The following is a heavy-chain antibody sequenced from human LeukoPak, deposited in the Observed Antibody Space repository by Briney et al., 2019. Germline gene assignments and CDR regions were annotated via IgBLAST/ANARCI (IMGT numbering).Heavy chain of an antibody. J-gene: IGHJ4*02. CDR3: ARDGYTYGSFDY. CDR1: GGSISSSSHY. V-gene: IGHV4-39*01. D-gene: IGHD5-18*01. CDR2: IYYSGST. Sequence: SETLSLTCTVSGGSISSSSHYWGWIRQPPGKGLEWIGSIYYSGSTYYNPSLKSRVTISVATSRNQFSLKLTSVTAADTAVYYCARDGYTYGSFDYWGQGTLVTVSS.